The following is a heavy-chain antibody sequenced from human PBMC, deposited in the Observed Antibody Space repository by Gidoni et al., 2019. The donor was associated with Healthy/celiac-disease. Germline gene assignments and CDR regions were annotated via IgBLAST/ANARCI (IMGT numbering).Heavy chain of an antibody. J-gene: IGHJ4*02. V-gene: IGHV1-8*01. CDR3: ARERDFDY. CDR1: GYTFTSYA. CDR2: MNPNSGNT. Sequence: QVQLVQSGAEVKKPGASVKFSCKASGYTFTSYAINWVRQATGQGLEWMGWMNPNSGNTGYAQKFQGRVTMTRNTSIGTAYMELSRLRAEDTAVYYCARERDFDYWGQGTLVTVSS.